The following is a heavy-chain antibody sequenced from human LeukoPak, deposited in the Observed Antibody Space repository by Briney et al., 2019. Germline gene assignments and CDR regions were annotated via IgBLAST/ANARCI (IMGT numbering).Heavy chain of an antibody. CDR2: ISSSGSTK. Sequence: PGGSLRLSCVASAFRFSSFEMNWVRQAPGKGLEWVSYISSSGSTKYYADSVRGRFTISRDNAKNSLFLEMNSLRPKDTAVYYCARNYVSSYYYYMDVWGKGTTVTVSS. V-gene: IGHV3-48*03. J-gene: IGHJ6*03. CDR3: ARNYVSSYYYYMDV. CDR1: AFRFSSFE. D-gene: IGHD3-10*02.